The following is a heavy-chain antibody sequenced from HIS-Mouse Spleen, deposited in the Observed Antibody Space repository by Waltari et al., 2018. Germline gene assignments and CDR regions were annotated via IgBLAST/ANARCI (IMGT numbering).Heavy chain of an antibody. D-gene: IGHD4-17*01. Sequence: QVQLVESGGGVVQPGRSLRLSCAASGVTFSSLVMHRVPQAPGKGLEWVAVISYDGSNKYYADSVKGRFTISRDNSKNTLYLQMNSLRAEDTAVYYCAREGYGDYDYYYYGMDVWGQGTTVTVSS. V-gene: IGHV3-30*04. CDR1: GVTFSSLV. CDR2: ISYDGSNK. J-gene: IGHJ6*02. CDR3: AREGYGDYDYYYYGMDV.